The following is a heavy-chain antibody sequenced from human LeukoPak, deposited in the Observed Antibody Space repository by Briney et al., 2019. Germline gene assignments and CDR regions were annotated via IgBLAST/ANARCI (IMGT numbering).Heavy chain of an antibody. J-gene: IGHJ4*02. CDR3: AKDQTYYYDSSGQWDPYYFDY. CDR1: GFTFSNYW. CDR2: ISYDGSNK. D-gene: IGHD3-22*01. V-gene: IGHV3-30*18. Sequence: GGSLRLSCAASGFTFSNYWMYWVRQAPGKGLEWVAVISYDGSNKYYADSVKGRFTISRDNSKNTLYLQMNSLRAEDTAVYYCAKDQTYYYDSSGQWDPYYFDYWGQGTLVTVSS.